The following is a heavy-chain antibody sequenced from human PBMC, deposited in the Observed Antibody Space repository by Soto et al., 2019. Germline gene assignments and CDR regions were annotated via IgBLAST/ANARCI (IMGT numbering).Heavy chain of an antibody. V-gene: IGHV4-30-4*01. J-gene: IGHJ6*02. CDR2: VSSYRGTT. D-gene: IGHD3-10*01. Sequence: PSETLSLTCTVSGGSINRGDYYWSWIRQPPGKGLEWIGYVSSYRGTTYYNPSLKSRLTISLGTSKNQFSLKLSSVTAADTAVYYCARDIRGGMHGMDVWGQGTTVTVSS. CDR1: GGSINRGDYY. CDR3: ARDIRGGMHGMDV.